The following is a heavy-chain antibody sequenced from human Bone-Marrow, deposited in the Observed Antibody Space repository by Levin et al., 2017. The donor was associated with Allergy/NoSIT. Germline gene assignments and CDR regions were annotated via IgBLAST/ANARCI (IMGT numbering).Heavy chain of an antibody. CDR1: GYTFTSYG. CDR2: ISAYNGNT. J-gene: IGHJ6*02. Sequence: EASVKVSCKASGYTFTSYGISWVRQAPGQGLEWMGWISAYNGNTNYAQKFQGRVTMTTDTSTSTAYMELRSLRSDDTAVYYCAREGLRFLEWLLHGGEGEARRYYYGMDVWGQGTTVTVSS. V-gene: IGHV1-18*01. D-gene: IGHD3-3*01. CDR3: AREGLRFLEWLLHGGEGEARRYYYGMDV.